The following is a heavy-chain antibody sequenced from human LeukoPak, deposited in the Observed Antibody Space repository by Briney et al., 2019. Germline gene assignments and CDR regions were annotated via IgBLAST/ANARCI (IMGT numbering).Heavy chain of an antibody. D-gene: IGHD4-17*01. CDR1: GYTFTVYY. CDR2: INPNSGGT. V-gene: IGHV1-2*04. J-gene: IGHJ4*02. CDR3: ARGEEYGDYVFGY. Sequence: ASVNVSCKGCGYTFTVYYMHWVRPAPGQGLEGMGGINPNSGGTNYAQKFQGWDTMTRDTYISPAYMALSRLRSDDTAVYYCARGEEYGDYVFGYWGQGTLVTVSS.